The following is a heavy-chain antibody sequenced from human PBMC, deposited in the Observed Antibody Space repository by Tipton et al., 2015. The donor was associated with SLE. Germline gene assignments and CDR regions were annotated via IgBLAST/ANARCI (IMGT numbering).Heavy chain of an antibody. V-gene: IGHV5-10-1*01. J-gene: IGHJ6*02. D-gene: IGHD6-13*01. CDR2: IDPSDSYT. CDR1: GYSLTSYW. CDR3: ARRASSSWRTYYYYYGMDV. Sequence: QLVQSGAEVKKPGESLRISCKGSGYSLTSYWISWVRQMPGKGLEWMGRIDPSDSYTNYSPSFQGHVTISADKSISTAYLQWSSLKASDTAMYYCARRASSSWRTYYYYYGMDVCGQWTTVTVSS.